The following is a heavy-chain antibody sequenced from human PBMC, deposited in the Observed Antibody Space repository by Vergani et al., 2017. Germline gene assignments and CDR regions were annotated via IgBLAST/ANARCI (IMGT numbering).Heavy chain of an antibody. J-gene: IGHJ4*02. CDR1: GYTFTAYY. CDR2: ISPDGFST. D-gene: IGHD3-9*01. V-gene: IGHV1-46*03. CDR3: AREPPLTGFFDY. Sequence: QVQLVQSGAEVGKPGASVKISCKASGYTFTAYYIPWVRKAPEQGLGWVGVISPDGFSTFYAQKLQGRVTITRDTSTSTVYVEVTSLRSDDKAFYYCAREPPLTGFFDYWGQGTLVTVSS.